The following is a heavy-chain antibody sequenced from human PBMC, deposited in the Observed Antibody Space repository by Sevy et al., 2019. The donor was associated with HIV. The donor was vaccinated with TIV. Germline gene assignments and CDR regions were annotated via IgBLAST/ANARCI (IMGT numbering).Heavy chain of an antibody. Sequence: GGSLRLSCAASGFNFRISAMHWVRQAPGKGLEWVAVISYDGSDKSYAESVKGRLTISRDNSKNMVFRQLNSLRGDDTAVYYCATGRQGATYGYWGQGTPVTVSS. CDR2: ISYDGSDK. CDR3: ATGRQGATYGY. J-gene: IGHJ4*02. V-gene: IGHV3-30*03. D-gene: IGHD1-26*01. CDR1: GFNFRISA.